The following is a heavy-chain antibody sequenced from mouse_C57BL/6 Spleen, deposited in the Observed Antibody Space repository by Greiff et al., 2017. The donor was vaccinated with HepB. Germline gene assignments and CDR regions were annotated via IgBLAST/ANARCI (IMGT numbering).Heavy chain of an antibody. CDR3: ARGWYGSRYVSDWYFDV. J-gene: IGHJ1*03. CDR2: INPSNGGT. V-gene: IGHV1-42*01. Sequence: EVQLQQSGPELVKPGASVKISCKASGYSFTGYYMNWVKQSPEKSLEWIGEINPSNGGTTYNQKFKAKATLTVDKSSSTAYMQLKSLTSEDSAVYYGARGWYGSRYVSDWYFDVWGTGTTVTVSS. CDR1: GYSFTGYY. D-gene: IGHD1-1*01.